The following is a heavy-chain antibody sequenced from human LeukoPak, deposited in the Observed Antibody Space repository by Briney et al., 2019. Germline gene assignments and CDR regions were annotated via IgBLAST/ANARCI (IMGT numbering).Heavy chain of an antibody. CDR1: GFTFSNYA. CDR2: ISYDDTNK. J-gene: IGHJ3*02. CDR3: ARDQGAIVVVPRGAFDI. V-gene: IGHV3-30*14. Sequence: GGSLRLSCAASGFTFSNYALHWVRQAPGKGLEWVAVISYDDTNKYYVDSVKGRFTISRDNSKNTLYLQMGSLRAEDMAVYYCARDQGAIVVVPRGAFDIWGQGTMVTVSS. D-gene: IGHD2-21*01.